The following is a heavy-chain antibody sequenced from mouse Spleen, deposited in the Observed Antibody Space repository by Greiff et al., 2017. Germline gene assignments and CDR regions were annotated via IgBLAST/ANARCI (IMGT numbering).Heavy chain of an antibody. V-gene: IGHV1-55*01. CDR2: IYPGSGST. CDR3: AKEGAYRYDEAWFAY. D-gene: IGHD2-14*01. J-gene: IGHJ3*01. CDR1: GYTFTSYW. Sequence: VQLQQSGAELVKPGASVKMSCKASGYTFTSYWITWVKQRPGQGLEWIGDIYPGSGSTNYNEKFKSKATLTVDTSSSTAYMQLSSLTSEDSAVYYCAKEGAYRYDEAWFAYWGQGTLVTVSA.